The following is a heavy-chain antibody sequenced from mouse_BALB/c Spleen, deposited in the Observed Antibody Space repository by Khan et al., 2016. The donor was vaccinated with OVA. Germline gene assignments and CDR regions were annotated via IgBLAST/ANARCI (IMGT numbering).Heavy chain of an antibody. CDR3: ASDGLLGLGGAWFAY. CDR1: GYTFTSYW. J-gene: IGHJ3*01. D-gene: IGHD4-1*01. Sequence: QVQLQQSGAELARPGASVKLSCKASGYTFTSYWMQWVKQRPGQGLEWIGAIYPGDGDTRYTQKFKGKATLTADKSSSTAYMQLSSLASEDSAVYYCASDGLLGLGGAWFAYWGQGTLVTVSA. CDR2: IYPGDGDT. V-gene: IGHV1-87*01.